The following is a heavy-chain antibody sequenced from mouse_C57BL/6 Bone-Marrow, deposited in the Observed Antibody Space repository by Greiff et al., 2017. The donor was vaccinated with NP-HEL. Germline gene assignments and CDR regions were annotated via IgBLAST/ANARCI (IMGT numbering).Heavy chain of an antibody. D-gene: IGHD1-1*01. J-gene: IGHJ3*01. Sequence: VQLQQSGAELVKPGASVKLSCTASGFNIKDYYMHWVKQRPEQGLEWIGRIDPGDGGTKYAPKFKGKATITADTSSNTAYLQLSSLTSEDTAVYYCASLYGSSYPFAYWGQGTLVTVSA. CDR2: IDPGDGGT. V-gene: IGHV14-2*01. CDR1: GFNIKDYY. CDR3: ASLYGSSYPFAY.